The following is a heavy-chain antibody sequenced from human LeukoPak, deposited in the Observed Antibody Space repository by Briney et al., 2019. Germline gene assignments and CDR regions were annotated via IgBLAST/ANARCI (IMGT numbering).Heavy chain of an antibody. CDR1: GFTFSSYG. Sequence: GGSLRLSCAASGFTFSSYGMSWVRQAPGKGLEWVSAISGSGGSTYYADSVKGRFTISRDNSKNTLYLQMNSLRAEDTAVYYCAKKEIAVVGSNWFDPWGQGTLVTVSS. CDR3: AKKEIAVVGSNWFDP. J-gene: IGHJ5*02. V-gene: IGHV3-23*01. D-gene: IGHD6-13*01. CDR2: ISGSGGST.